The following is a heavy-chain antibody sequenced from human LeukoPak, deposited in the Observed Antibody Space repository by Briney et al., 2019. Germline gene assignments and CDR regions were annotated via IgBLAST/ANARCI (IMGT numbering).Heavy chain of an antibody. CDR2: ISGSGRST. D-gene: IGHD3-16*01. J-gene: IGHJ4*01. V-gene: IGHV3-23*01. CDR3: ARQGDDY. Sequence: GGSLRLSCAASGITFSSYAMSWVRQAPGKGLEWVSGISGSGRSTFYADSVKGRFTISRDNAKNSLYLQMNSLRAEDTAVYYCARQGDDYWGHGTLVTVSS. CDR1: GITFSSYA.